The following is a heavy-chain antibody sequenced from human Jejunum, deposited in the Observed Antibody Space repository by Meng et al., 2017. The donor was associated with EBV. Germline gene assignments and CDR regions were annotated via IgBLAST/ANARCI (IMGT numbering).Heavy chain of an antibody. V-gene: IGHV4-4*02. CDR3: VRGGDYCLVY. CDR2: IYYSGST. CDR1: GDSIDSRNW. J-gene: IGHJ4*02. Sequence: QVQVQVAGPGRVKPSGTWSLTCPVSGDSIDSRNWWSWVRQSPERGLEWIGEIYYSGSTNYNPSLKSRVTILVDRSENHFSLHLSSVTAADTAVYYCVRGGDYCLVYWGQGTLVTVSS. D-gene: IGHD2-21*02.